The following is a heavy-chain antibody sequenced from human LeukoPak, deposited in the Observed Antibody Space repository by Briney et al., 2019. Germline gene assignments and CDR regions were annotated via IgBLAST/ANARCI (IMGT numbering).Heavy chain of an antibody. V-gene: IGHV4-59*01. Sequence: SETLSLTCSVSGDSISGYYWSWIRQPPGKGLEWIGYIYSSGSTSYNPSLKSRVTISVDTSENQFSLKLRSVTAADTAKYYCARGYSFALYYFDYWGQGALVTVSS. J-gene: IGHJ4*02. D-gene: IGHD5-18*01. CDR3: ARGYSFALYYFDY. CDR2: IYSSGST. CDR1: GDSISGYY.